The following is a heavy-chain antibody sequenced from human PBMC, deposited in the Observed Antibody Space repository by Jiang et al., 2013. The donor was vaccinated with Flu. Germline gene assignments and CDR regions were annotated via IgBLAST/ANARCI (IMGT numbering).Heavy chain of an antibody. Sequence: QTLSLTCAISGDSVSSNSAAWNWIRQSPSRGLEWLGRTYYRSKWYNDYAVSVKSRITINPDTSKNQFXLQLNPVTPEDTAVYYCARDRDDGAFLWFGESYNWFDPWGQGTLVTVSS. CDR1: GDSVSSNSAA. V-gene: IGHV6-1*01. J-gene: IGHJ5*02. CDR3: ARDRDDGAFLWFGESYNWFDP. CDR2: TYYRSKWYN. D-gene: IGHD3-10*01.